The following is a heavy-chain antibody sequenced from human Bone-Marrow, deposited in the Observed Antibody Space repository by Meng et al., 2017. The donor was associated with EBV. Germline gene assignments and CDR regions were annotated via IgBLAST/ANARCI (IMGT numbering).Heavy chain of an antibody. D-gene: IGHD6-19*01. J-gene: IGHJ4*02. V-gene: IGHV4-61*01. CDR1: GGSVSSGSYY. Sequence: QVQLQESGPGLVKLSETLSLTCTVSGGSVSSGSYYWSWIRQPPGKGLEWIGYIYYSGSTNYNPSLKSRVTISVDTSKNQFSLKLSSVTAADTAVYYCARVALAVAGYFDYWGQGTLVTVSS. CDR2: IYYSGST. CDR3: ARVALAVAGYFDY.